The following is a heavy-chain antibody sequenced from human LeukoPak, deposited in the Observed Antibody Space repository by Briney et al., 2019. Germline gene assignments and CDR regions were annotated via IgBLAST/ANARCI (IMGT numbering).Heavy chain of an antibody. Sequence: SETETLLCSLWIDLKQRCHELGPRQSPGKGLEWLGYIYYSGSTNYNPSLRSRVTISVDTSKKQFSLTLRSVTAADTAVSYCAGPKRGWQCLLTIWAKGTTVTVSS. V-gene: IGHV4-59*08. D-gene: IGHD6-19*01. CDR1: IDLKQRC. J-gene: IGHJ6*04. CDR2: IYYSGST. CDR3: AGPKRGWQCLLTI.